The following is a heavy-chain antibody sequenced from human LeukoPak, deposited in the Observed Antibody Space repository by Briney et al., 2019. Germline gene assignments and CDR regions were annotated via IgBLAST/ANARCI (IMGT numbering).Heavy chain of an antibody. CDR3: AREHYDSSGGGYFDY. CDR2: INSAGRSS. D-gene: IGHD3-22*01. Sequence: GGSLRLSCAASGFTFSSYWMHWVRQAPGKGLVWVSRINSAGRSSNYADSVKGRFTISRDNAKNTLYLQMHSPRAEDTAVYYCAREHYDSSGGGYFDYWGQGTLVTVSS. CDR1: GFTFSSYW. J-gene: IGHJ4*02. V-gene: IGHV3-74*01.